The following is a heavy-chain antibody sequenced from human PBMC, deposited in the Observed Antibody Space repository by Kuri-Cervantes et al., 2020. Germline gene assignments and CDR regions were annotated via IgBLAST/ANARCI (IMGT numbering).Heavy chain of an antibody. CDR3: VGFLEWLLWDYYYGMDV. V-gene: IGHV4-59*08. D-gene: IGHD3-3*01. CDR1: GGSISSYY. J-gene: IGHJ6*02. Sequence: SETLSLTCTVSGGSISSYYWSWIRQPPGKGLGWIGYIYYSGSTNYNPSLKSRVTISVDTSKNQFSLKLSSVTAADTAVYYCVGFLEWLLWDYYYGMDVWGQGTTVTVSS. CDR2: IYYSGST.